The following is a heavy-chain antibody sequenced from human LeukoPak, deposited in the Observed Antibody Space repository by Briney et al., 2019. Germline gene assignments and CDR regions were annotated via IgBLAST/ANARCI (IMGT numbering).Heavy chain of an antibody. D-gene: IGHD3-22*01. V-gene: IGHV4-59*08. CDR2: IYYTGST. CDR3: ARHRHYYESSGDTYYFDY. CDR1: GGSISSYY. Sequence: SETLSLACTVSGGSISSYYWSWIRQPPGKGLEWIGYIYYTGSTNYNPSLKSRVTISVDTSKKQFSLKLSSVAAADTAAYYCARHRHYYESSGDTYYFDYWGQGTLVTVSS. J-gene: IGHJ4*02.